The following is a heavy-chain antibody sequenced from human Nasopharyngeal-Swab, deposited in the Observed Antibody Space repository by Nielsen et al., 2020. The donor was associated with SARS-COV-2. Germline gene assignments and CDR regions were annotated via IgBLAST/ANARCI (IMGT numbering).Heavy chain of an antibody. CDR1: GGSISSSTW. CDR2: IYHSGST. J-gene: IGHJ2*01. Sequence: SATLSLTCAVSGGSISSSTWWRLVRQPPGKGLEWIGEIYHSGSTNYNPSLKSRVTISVDKSKNQFSLKLSSVTAADTAVYYCARPGRLGNWYFDLWGRGTLVTVSS. CDR3: ARPGRLGNWYFDL. V-gene: IGHV4-4*02.